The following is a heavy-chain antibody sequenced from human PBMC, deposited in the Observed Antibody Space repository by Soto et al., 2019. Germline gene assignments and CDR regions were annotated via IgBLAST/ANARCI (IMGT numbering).Heavy chain of an antibody. Sequence: QVQLQESGPGLVKPSQTLSLTCTVSGGSISSGGYYWSWIRQHPGKGLEWIGYIYYSGSTYYNPSLKSRVTISVDTSKNQFSLKLSCVTAADTAVYYCASRVWFGAPDYYGMDVWGQGTTVTVSS. CDR3: ASRVWFGAPDYYGMDV. V-gene: IGHV4-31*03. J-gene: IGHJ6*02. D-gene: IGHD3-10*01. CDR2: IYYSGST. CDR1: GGSISSGGYY.